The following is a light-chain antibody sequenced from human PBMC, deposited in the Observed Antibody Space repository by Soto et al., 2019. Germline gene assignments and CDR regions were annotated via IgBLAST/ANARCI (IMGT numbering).Light chain of an antibody. V-gene: IGKV3-15*01. CDR2: GAS. J-gene: IGKJ2*01. Sequence: EIVLTQSPATLSVSPGERATLSCRASQSVSSNLAWFQQVPGQAPRLLIYGASTRATGVPVRFSGSGSGTEFTLTISSLQSEDFAAYYCQQYNDWPRTFGQGTKLEIK. CDR3: QQYNDWPRT. CDR1: QSVSSN.